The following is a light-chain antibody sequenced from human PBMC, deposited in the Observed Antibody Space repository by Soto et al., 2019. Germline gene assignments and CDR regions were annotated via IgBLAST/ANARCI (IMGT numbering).Light chain of an antibody. J-gene: IGLJ2*01. Sequence: QTVVTQEPSLTVSPGGTVTLTCASSSGAVTSGYYPNWFQQQPGQAPRALIYSTSNKQSWTPARFSGSRLGGKAALALSGVQPEDEAEYYCLLYYGGAQPYVVFGGGTKLTVL. CDR1: SGAVTSGYY. CDR2: STS. CDR3: LLYYGGAQPYVV. V-gene: IGLV7-43*01.